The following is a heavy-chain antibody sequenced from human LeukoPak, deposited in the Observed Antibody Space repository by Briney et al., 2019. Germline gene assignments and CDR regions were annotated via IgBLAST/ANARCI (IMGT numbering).Heavy chain of an antibody. J-gene: IGHJ4*02. CDR3: AAESMVGATTESYVDY. Sequence: SETLSLTCAVSGYSISSGYYWGWIRQPPGKGLEWIGSIYHSGSTYYNPSLKSRLTISVDTSMNQFSLKLSSVTAADTAVHYCAAESMVGATTESYVDYWGQGTLVTVSS. V-gene: IGHV4-38-2*01. D-gene: IGHD1-26*01. CDR1: GYSISSGYY. CDR2: IYHSGST.